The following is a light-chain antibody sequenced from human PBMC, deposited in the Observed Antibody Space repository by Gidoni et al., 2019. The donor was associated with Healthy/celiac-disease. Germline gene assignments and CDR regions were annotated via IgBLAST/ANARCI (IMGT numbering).Light chain of an antibody. V-gene: IGKV3-15*01. CDR1: QSVSSN. J-gene: IGKJ5*01. CDR2: GAS. Sequence: ELVMTQSPANLSVSPGERSTLSSRASQSVSSNLAWYKQKPGQAPRLLIYGASTRATGIPASFSGSWSGTEFTLTISSLQSEDFAVYYCQQYNNGRITFGQGTRLEIK. CDR3: QQYNNGRIT.